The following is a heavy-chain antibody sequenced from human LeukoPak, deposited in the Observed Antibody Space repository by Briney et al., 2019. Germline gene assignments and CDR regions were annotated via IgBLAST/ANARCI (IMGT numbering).Heavy chain of an antibody. J-gene: IGHJ5*02. V-gene: IGHV1-8*01. CDR1: RYTFTSYD. D-gene: IGHD2-2*01. CDR3: ARGGHCSSTSCYRSEFDP. Sequence: ASVKVSCKASRYTFTSYDINWVRQATGQGLEWMGWMNPNSGNTGYAQKFQGRVTITRNTSISTAYMELSSLRSEDTAVYYCARGGHCSSTSCYRSEFDPWGQGTLVTVPS. CDR2: MNPNSGNT.